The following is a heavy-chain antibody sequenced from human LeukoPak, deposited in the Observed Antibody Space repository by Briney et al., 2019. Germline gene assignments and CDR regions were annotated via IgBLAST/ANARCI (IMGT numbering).Heavy chain of an antibody. CDR3: ARVTHYYFDS. CDR1: GDSVSSNSSA. Sequence: SQTLSLTCAISGDSVSSNSSAWNWIRRSPARGLEWLGRTHYWSKWYNDYAVSLRSRITINPDTSKNEFSLQLDSVTPEDTAVYYCARVTHYYFDSWGQGILVTVSS. CDR2: THYWSKWYN. J-gene: IGHJ4*02. V-gene: IGHV6-1*01.